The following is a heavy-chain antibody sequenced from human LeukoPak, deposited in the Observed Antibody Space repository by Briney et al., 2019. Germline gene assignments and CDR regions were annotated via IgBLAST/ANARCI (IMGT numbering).Heavy chain of an antibody. D-gene: IGHD2-21*01. CDR1: GFTFSSYS. CDR3: ARDFFVDY. CDR2: ISRSSSYI. J-gene: IGHJ4*02. Sequence: GGSLRLSCAASGFTFSSYSMNWVRQAPGKGLEWVSSISRSSSYIYYADSVKGRFTISRDNAKNSLYLQMNSLRAEDTAVYYCARDFFVDYWGQGTLVTVSS. V-gene: IGHV3-21*01.